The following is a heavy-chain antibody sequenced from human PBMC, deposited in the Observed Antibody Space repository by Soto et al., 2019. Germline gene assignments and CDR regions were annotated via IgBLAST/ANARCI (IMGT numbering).Heavy chain of an antibody. Sequence: QVQLVQSVAEVKKPGASVKVSCKTSGYTFTSYGISWVRQAPGQGLEWMGWISAYNGNTNYAQKLQGRVTMTTDTSTSKAYMELRSLRSDDTAVYYCGREISDDILTGLYYCYMDGWGKGTTVTVSS. CDR1: GYTFTSYG. D-gene: IGHD3-9*01. CDR2: ISAYNGNT. J-gene: IGHJ6*03. CDR3: GREISDDILTGLYYCYMDG. V-gene: IGHV1-18*01.